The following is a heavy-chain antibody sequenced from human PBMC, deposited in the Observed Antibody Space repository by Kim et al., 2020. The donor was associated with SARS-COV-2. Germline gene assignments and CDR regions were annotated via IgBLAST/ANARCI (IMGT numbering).Heavy chain of an antibody. CDR2: T. V-gene: IGHV4-4*09. D-gene: IGHD6-13*01. J-gene: IGHJ4*02. CDR3: ASGEQQLIFDY. Sequence: TTNNPALRSRITTSVATPKNQFSLKLSSVTAADTAVYYCASGEQQLIFDYWGQGTLVTVSS.